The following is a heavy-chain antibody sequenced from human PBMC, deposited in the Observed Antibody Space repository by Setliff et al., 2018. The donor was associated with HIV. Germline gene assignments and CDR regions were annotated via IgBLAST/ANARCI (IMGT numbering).Heavy chain of an antibody. Sequence: SETLSLTCSVSGRSISSGGSYWSWVRQNPGKGLEWIGYIYDSGKTHYNPSLRSRVSISADTSKNQFSLNLTSVTAADTAVYYCARDRMSSGYTAAFGIWGQGTVVTVSS. CDR2: IYDSGKT. CDR1: GRSISSGGSY. J-gene: IGHJ3*02. V-gene: IGHV4-31*03. CDR3: ARDRMSSGYTAAFGI. D-gene: IGHD3-22*01.